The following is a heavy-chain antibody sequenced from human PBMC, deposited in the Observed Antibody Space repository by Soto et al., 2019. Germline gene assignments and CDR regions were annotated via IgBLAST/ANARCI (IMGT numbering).Heavy chain of an antibody. D-gene: IGHD7-27*01. J-gene: IGHJ4*02. CDR3: ARAPGGTGIAVY. CDR1: GFTFSSYW. Sequence: EVQLVESGGGLVQPGGSLRLSCAASGFTFSSYWMQWVRQAPGKGLVWVSRINSEGTTTFYADSVKGRFTISRDNAKNTLSLQMNSLRTEDTAVYYCARAPGGTGIAVYWGQGNLVTV. CDR2: INSEGTTT. V-gene: IGHV3-74*01.